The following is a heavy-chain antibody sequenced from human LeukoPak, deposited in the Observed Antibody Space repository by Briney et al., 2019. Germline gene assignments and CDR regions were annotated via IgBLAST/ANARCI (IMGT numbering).Heavy chain of an antibody. J-gene: IGHJ3*02. V-gene: IGHV4-4*07. CDR3: ARGSLAVAQPFAFDI. D-gene: IGHD6-19*01. CDR1: GGXISSYY. CDR2: IYTSGST. Sequence: SETLSLTCTVSGGXISSYYWSWIRQPAGKGLEWIGRIYTSGSTNYNPSLKSRVTMSVDTSKNQFSLKLSSVTAADTAVYYCARGSLAVAQPFAFDIWGQGTMVTVST.